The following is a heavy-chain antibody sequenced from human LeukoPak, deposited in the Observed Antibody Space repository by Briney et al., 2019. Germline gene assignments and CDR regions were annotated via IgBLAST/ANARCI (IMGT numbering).Heavy chain of an antibody. CDR2: ISSSGSTI. J-gene: IGHJ4*02. CDR1: GFTFSSYE. Sequence: GGSLRLSCAASGFTFSSYEMNWVRQAPGKGLEWVSYISSSGSTIYYADSAKGRFTISRDNSKNTLYLQMNSLRAEDTAVYYCAKDLMIVVVSFDYWGQGTLVTVSS. V-gene: IGHV3-48*03. D-gene: IGHD3-22*01. CDR3: AKDLMIVVVSFDY.